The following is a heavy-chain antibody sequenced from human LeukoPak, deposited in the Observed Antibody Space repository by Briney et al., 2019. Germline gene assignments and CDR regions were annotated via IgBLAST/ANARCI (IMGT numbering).Heavy chain of an antibody. Sequence: QSGGSLRLSCAASGFTFSSYAMHWVRQAPGKGLEWVSGISWNSGSIGYADSVKGRFTISRDNAKNSLYLQMNSLRAEDTALYYCAKTKGSGYVDYWGQGTLVTVSS. CDR2: ISWNSGSI. D-gene: IGHD3-22*01. CDR3: AKTKGSGYVDY. J-gene: IGHJ4*02. V-gene: IGHV3-9*01. CDR1: GFTFSSYA.